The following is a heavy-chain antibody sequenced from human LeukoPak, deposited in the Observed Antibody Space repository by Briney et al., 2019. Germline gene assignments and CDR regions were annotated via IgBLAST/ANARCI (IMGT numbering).Heavy chain of an antibody. Sequence: VASVEVSCKASGYPFTTFSLHWVRQAPGQGPEWMAIINPGIFTTTYAQKLQDRVTVTSDTSTATVYMELRSLRLEDTAVYFCARDWAHGSFDFWGQGTLVTVSS. CDR2: INPGIFTT. CDR1: GYPFTTFS. V-gene: IGHV1-46*01. D-gene: IGHD3-16*01. J-gene: IGHJ4*02. CDR3: ARDWAHGSFDF.